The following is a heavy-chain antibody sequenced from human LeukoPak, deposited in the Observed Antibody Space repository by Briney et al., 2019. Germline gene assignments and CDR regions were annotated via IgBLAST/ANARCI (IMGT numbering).Heavy chain of an antibody. CDR1: GFTFSNAW. J-gene: IGHJ4*02. Sequence: KPGGSLRLSCAASGFTFSNAWVSWVRQAPGKGLEWVGRIKSKTDGGTTDYAAPVKGRFTISRDDSKNTLNLQMNSQKTEHTAVYYCTTGGTGTTLFDYWGQGTLVTVSS. CDR2: IKSKTDGGTT. D-gene: IGHD1-7*01. CDR3: TTGGTGTTLFDY. V-gene: IGHV3-15*01.